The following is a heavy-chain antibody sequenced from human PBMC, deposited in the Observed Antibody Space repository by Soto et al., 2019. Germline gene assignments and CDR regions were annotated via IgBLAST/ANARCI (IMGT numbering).Heavy chain of an antibody. Sequence: QVQLQESGPGLVKPSETLSLTCTVSGGSISSYYWSWIRQPPGKGLEWIGYIYYSGSTNYNPSLKRRVTISVDTSKNQFSPKLSSVTPADTAVYYCARRYGGNFDYWGQGTLVTVSS. J-gene: IGHJ4*02. CDR1: GGSISSYY. V-gene: IGHV4-59*08. CDR2: IYYSGST. CDR3: ARRYGGNFDY. D-gene: IGHD1-26*01.